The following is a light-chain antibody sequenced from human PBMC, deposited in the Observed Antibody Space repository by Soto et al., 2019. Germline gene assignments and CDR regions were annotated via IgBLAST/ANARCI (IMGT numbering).Light chain of an antibody. CDR3: SSYTTSYFYV. J-gene: IGLJ1*01. CDR1: GRDIGAYDY. V-gene: IGLV2-14*01. Sequence: SGLTQPASVSGSPGQSITISCTGSGRDIGAYDYVSWYQQHPGKAPKLLIYGVNNRPSGVSYRFSASKSAFTASLTISGLQAEDEAHYYCSSYTTSYFYVFGPGTKVTVL. CDR2: GVN.